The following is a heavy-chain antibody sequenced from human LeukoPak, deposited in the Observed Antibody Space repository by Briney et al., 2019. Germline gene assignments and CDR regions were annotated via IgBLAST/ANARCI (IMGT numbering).Heavy chain of an antibody. J-gene: IGHJ4*02. V-gene: IGHV1-69*13. CDR2: IIPIFGTA. CDR3: ATSLYSSGWYNWDY. CDR1: GYTFTSYG. Sequence: ASVKVSCKASGYTFTSYGISWVRQAPGQGLEWMGGIIPIFGTANYAQKFQGRVTITADESTSTAYMELSSLRSEDTAVYYCATSLYSSGWYNWDYWGQGTLVTVSS. D-gene: IGHD6-19*01.